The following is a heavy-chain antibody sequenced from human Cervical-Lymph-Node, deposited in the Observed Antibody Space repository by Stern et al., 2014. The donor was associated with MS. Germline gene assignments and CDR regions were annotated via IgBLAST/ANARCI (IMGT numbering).Heavy chain of an antibody. J-gene: IGHJ4*02. CDR3: ARGSREVLLPRFYFDY. CDR1: GGSISSGNYY. V-gene: IGHV4-31*03. CDR2: IYHSGST. D-gene: IGHD3-3*01. Sequence: QVQLQESGPGLVKPSQTLSLTCTVSGGSISSGNYYCSWIRQHPGKGLEWIGSIYHSGSTYYNPPLKSRVTTSIDTSKNQFSLKLSSVTAADTAVYYCARGSREVLLPRFYFDYWGQGTLVTVSS.